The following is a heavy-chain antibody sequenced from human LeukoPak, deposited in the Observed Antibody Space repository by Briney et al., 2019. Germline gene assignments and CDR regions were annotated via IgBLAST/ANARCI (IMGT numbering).Heavy chain of an antibody. CDR1: GFAFSSYG. CDR3: TTDFISYYDILTGYYTSVDY. Sequence: PGGSLRLSCAASGFAFSSYGMHWVRQAPGKGLEWVSIISYDGSKIYYGDSVKGRFTISKDDSENTLYLQMNSLKTEDTAVYYCTTDFISYYDILTGYYTSVDYWGQGTLVTVSS. V-gene: IGHV3-30*03. D-gene: IGHD3-9*01. J-gene: IGHJ4*02. CDR2: ISYDGSKI.